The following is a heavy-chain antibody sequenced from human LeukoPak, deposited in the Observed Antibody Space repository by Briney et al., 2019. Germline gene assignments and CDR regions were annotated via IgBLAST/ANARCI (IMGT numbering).Heavy chain of an antibody. D-gene: IGHD3-10*01. CDR2: IYHTGST. Sequence: SQTLSLTCTVSGASISSGTYSWSWIRQPPGAGLEWIGYIYHTGSTYYNPSLKGRVTISVDRSKNQFSLNLNFVTAADTALYYCARGDGSGSGRWFDPWGQGTLITVSS. V-gene: IGHV4-30-2*01. CDR3: ARGDGSGSGRWFDP. J-gene: IGHJ5*02. CDR1: GASISSGTYS.